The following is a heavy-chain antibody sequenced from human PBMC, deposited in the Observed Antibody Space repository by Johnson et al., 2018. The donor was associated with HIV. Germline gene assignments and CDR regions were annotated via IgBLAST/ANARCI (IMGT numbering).Heavy chain of an antibody. CDR1: GFTFSSYG. J-gene: IGHJ3*02. CDR3: AKDLSIAARPAAFDI. Sequence: QVQLVESGGGLIQPGGSLRLSCAASGFTFSSYGMHWVRQAAGKGLEWVALIWYDGSNKYYADSVKGRFTISRDNSKNTLYLQMNSLRAEDTAVYYCAKDLSIAARPAAFDIWGQGTMVTVSS. D-gene: IGHD6-6*01. V-gene: IGHV3-33*06. CDR2: IWYDGSNK.